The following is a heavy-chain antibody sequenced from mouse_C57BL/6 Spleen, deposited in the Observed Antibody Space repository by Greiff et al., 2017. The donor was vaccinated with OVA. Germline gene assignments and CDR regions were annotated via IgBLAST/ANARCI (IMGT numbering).Heavy chain of an antibody. CDR2: IDPSDSET. V-gene: IGHV1-52*01. Sequence: QVQLKQPGAELVRPGSSVKLSCKASGYTFTSYWMHWVKQRPIQGLEWIGNIDPSDSETHYNQKFKDKATLTVDKSSSTAYMQLSSLTSEDSAVYYCARKGRWYFDVWGTGTTVTVSS. CDR3: ARKGRWYFDV. CDR1: GYTFTSYW. J-gene: IGHJ1*03.